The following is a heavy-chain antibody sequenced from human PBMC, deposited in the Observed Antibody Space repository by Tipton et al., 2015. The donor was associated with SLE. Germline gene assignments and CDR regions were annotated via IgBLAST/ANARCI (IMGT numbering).Heavy chain of an antibody. D-gene: IGHD7-27*01. CDR3: ARPETGEEGAFDI. J-gene: IGHJ3*02. CDR1: GGSISSGGYY. Sequence: TLSLTCTVSGGSISSGGYYWSWIRQHPGRGLEWIGYIYYSGGTYYNPSLKSRVTISVDTSKNQFSLKLSSVTAADTAVYYCARPETGEEGAFDIWGQGTMVTVSS. CDR2: IYYSGGT. V-gene: IGHV4-31*03.